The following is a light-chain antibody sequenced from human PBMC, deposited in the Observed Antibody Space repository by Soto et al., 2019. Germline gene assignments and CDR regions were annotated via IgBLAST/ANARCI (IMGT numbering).Light chain of an antibody. J-gene: IGLJ2*01. Sequence: QSVLTQPASVSGSPGQSITLSCTGTSSDVGFFNYVSWYQQYPGKAPKLMIYEVTNRPSGVSIRFSGSKSGNTASLTISGLQAEDEADYYCCSYRSVNTVVFGRGIKVTVL. CDR2: EVT. CDR1: SSDVGFFNY. V-gene: IGLV2-14*01. CDR3: CSYRSVNTVV.